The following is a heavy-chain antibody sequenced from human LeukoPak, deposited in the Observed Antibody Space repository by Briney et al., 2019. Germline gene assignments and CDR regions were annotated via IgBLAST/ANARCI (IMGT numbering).Heavy chain of an antibody. D-gene: IGHD6-19*01. V-gene: IGHV3-23*01. J-gene: IGHJ4*02. CDR1: GFTFSSYA. CDR3: AKDPQQWLVRERLYYFDY. Sequence: GGSLRLSCAASGFTFSSYAMSWVRQAPGKGLEWVSAISGSGGSTYYADSVKGRFTISRDNSKNTLYLQMNSLRAEDTAVYYCAKDPQQWLVRERLYYFDYWGQGTLVTVSS. CDR2: ISGSGGST.